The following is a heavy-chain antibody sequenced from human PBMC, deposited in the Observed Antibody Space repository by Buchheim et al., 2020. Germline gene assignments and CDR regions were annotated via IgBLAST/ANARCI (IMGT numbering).Heavy chain of an antibody. Sequence: QVQLVESGGGVVQPGRSLRLSCAASGFTFSSYGMHWVRQTPGKGLEWVALISYDGTNKYYADSVKGRFTISRDNSKNTVYLQMNSLRGEDTAVFYCAKGEKTYYFGLDVWGQGTT. CDR1: GFTFSSYG. J-gene: IGHJ6*02. V-gene: IGHV3-30*18. CDR3: AKGEKTYYFGLDV. CDR2: ISYDGTNK.